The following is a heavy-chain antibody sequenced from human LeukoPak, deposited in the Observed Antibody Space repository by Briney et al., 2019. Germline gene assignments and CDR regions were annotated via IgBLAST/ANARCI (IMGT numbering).Heavy chain of an antibody. Sequence: GGALRLSCAASGFTLSSYAMSWVRHAPGKRLEWVSAISGSGGSTYSADSVKGRFTISRDNSKNTLYLQMNSLRAEDTAVYYCANFLTGFGTDYWGQRTLGTVSS. V-gene: IGHV3-23*01. D-gene: IGHD3-9*01. CDR1: GFTLSSYA. J-gene: IGHJ4*02. CDR2: ISGSGGST. CDR3: ANFLTGFGTDY.